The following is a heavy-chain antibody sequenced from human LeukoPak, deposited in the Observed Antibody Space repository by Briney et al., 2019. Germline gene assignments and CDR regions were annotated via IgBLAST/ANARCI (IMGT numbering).Heavy chain of an antibody. CDR2: INHSGST. J-gene: IGHJ4*02. Sequence: SETLSLTCAVYGGSFSGYYWSWIRQPPGKGLEWIEEINHSGSTNYNPSLKSRVTISVDTSKNQFSLKLSSVTAADTAVYYCARGPLLFCSSTSCYPRNDYWGQGTLVTVSS. CDR1: GGSFSGYY. CDR3: ARGPLLFCSSTSCYPRNDY. V-gene: IGHV4-34*01. D-gene: IGHD2-2*01.